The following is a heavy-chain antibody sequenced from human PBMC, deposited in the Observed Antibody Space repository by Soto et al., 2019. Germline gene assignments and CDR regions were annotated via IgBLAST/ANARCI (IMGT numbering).Heavy chain of an antibody. D-gene: IGHD3-3*01. CDR1: GYTFTSYG. Sequence: ASVKVSCKASGYTFTSYGISWVRQAPGQGLEWMGWISAYNGNTNYAQKLQGRVTMTTDTSTSTAYMELRSLRSDDTAVYYCARGPRPFTIFGVVIISDFDYWGQGTLVTV. J-gene: IGHJ4*02. V-gene: IGHV1-18*01. CDR3: ARGPRPFTIFGVVIISDFDY. CDR2: ISAYNGNT.